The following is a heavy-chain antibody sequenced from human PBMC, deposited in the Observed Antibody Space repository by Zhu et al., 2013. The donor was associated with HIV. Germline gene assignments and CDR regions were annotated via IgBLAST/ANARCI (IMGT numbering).Heavy chain of an antibody. Sequence: QVQLVQSGAEVKKPGASVKVSCKASAYTFTSYGISWVRQAPGQGLEWMGWIGTYNDDRNFARRFQGRVTLTTDTSTSTVYMELRGLRSDDTAVYYCARDFRHPPKYYFDSSGSTEGWFDPWGRGNP. CDR1: AYTFTSYG. V-gene: IGHV1-18*01. D-gene: IGHD3-22*01. CDR3: ARDFRHPPKYYFDSSGSTEGWFDP. J-gene: IGHJ5*02. CDR2: IGTYNDDR.